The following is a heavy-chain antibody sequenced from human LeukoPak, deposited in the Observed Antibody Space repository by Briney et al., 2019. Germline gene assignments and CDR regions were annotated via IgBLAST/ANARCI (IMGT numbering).Heavy chain of an antibody. CDR1: GGTFSSYA. CDR3: ARGGKMALTLDY. Sequence: SVKVSCKASGGTFSSYAISWVRQAPGQGLEWMGRIIPILGIANYAQKFQGRVTITADKSTSTAYMEPSSLRSEDTAVYYCARGGKMALTLDYWGQGTLVTVSS. D-gene: IGHD5-24*01. J-gene: IGHJ4*02. V-gene: IGHV1-69*04. CDR2: IIPILGIA.